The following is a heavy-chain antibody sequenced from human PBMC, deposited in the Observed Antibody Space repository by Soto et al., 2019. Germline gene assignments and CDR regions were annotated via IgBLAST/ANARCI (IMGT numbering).Heavy chain of an antibody. V-gene: IGHV3-33*08. D-gene: IGHD5-18*01. CDR2: IWNNKSNT. CDR3: ATSPGYSFGLDY. CDR1: GFTFSDFN. J-gene: IGHJ4*02. Sequence: GGSLRLSCAASGFTFSDFNMNWVRQAPGKGLEWVSLIWNNKSNTNYADSVRGRFTISRDNSKNTLYLQMNSLRAEDTAVYYCATSPGYSFGLDYWGQGTPVTVSS.